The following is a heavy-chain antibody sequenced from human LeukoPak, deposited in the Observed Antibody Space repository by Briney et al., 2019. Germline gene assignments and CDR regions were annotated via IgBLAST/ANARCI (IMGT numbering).Heavy chain of an antibody. J-gene: IGHJ5*02. CDR1: GYSFTSHY. Sequence: EGPVQVSCKASGYSFTSHYMHWVRPAPGQGLEWMGLINPSGSSTLYAQKFQGRVTMTRDMSTTTDYMELSSLRSEDTAVYYCARDNSVGDIAWWFDPWGQGTLVTVSS. CDR3: ARDNSVGDIAWWFDP. D-gene: IGHD3-16*02. V-gene: IGHV1-46*01. CDR2: INPSGSST.